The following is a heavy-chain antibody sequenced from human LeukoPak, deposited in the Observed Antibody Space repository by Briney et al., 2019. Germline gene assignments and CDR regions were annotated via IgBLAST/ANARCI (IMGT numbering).Heavy chain of an antibody. CDR1: GYTFTSYY. D-gene: IGHD3-22*01. V-gene: IGHV1-46*01. J-gene: IGHJ4*02. CDR2: INPGGGST. Sequence: GASVKVSCKASGYTFTSYYMHWVRQAPGQGLEWMGIINPGGGSTSYAQKLQGRVTMTRDTSTSTVYMELSSLRSEDTAVYYCARLDSSGSYDYWGQGTLVTVSS. CDR3: ARLDSSGSYDY.